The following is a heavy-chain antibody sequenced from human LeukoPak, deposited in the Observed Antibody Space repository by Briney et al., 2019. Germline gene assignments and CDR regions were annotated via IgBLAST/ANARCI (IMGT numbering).Heavy chain of an antibody. Sequence: SETLSLTCTVSSGSISSYYWSWIRQPPGKGLEWIGYIYYSGSTNYNPSLKSRVTISVETSKNQFSLKLSSVTAADTAVYYRARVTGYMIEDYFDYWGQGTLVTVSS. CDR3: ARVTGYMIEDYFDY. CDR1: SGSISSYY. V-gene: IGHV4-59*01. D-gene: IGHD3-22*01. CDR2: IYYSGST. J-gene: IGHJ4*02.